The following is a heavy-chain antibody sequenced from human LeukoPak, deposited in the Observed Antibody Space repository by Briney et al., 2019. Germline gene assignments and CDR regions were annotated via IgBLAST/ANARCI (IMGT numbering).Heavy chain of an antibody. CDR2: VYYSGST. V-gene: IGHV4-59*01. Sequence: PSETLSLTCTVSGGSISSDYWSWIRQPPGKGLEWIGDVYYSGSTKYNPSLRSRVTISVDTSKNQFSLKLSSVTAADTAVYYCARVGPTSGGYGYFDYWGQGTLVTVSS. D-gene: IGHD5-12*01. CDR3: ARVGPTSGGYGYFDY. CDR1: GGSISSDY. J-gene: IGHJ4*02.